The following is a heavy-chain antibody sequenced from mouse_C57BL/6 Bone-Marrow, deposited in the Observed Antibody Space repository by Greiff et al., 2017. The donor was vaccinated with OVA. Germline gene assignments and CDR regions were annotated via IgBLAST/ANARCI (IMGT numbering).Heavy chain of an antibody. V-gene: IGHV1-81*01. CDR3: ARRGTLLFYYFDY. CDR2: IYPRSGNT. J-gene: IGHJ2*01. CDR1: GYTFTSYG. D-gene: IGHD2-1*01. Sequence: VMLVESGAELARPGASVKLSCKASGYTFTSYGISWVKQRTGQGLEWIGEIYPRSGNTYYNEKFKGKATLTADKSSSTAYMELRSLTSEDSAVYFCARRGTLLFYYFDYWGQGTTLTVSS.